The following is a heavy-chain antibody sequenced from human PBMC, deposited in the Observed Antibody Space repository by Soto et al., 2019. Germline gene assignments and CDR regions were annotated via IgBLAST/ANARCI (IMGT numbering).Heavy chain of an antibody. J-gene: IGHJ4*02. CDR2: IYYSGST. V-gene: IGHV4-59*08. CDR1: GGSISSYY. Sequence: SETLSLTCTVSGGSISSYYWSWIRQPPGKGLEWIGYIYYSGSTNYNPSLKSRVTISVDTSKNQFSLKLSSVTAADTAVYYCARVEQQLTFEYWGQGTLVTVSS. D-gene: IGHD6-13*01. CDR3: ARVEQQLTFEY.